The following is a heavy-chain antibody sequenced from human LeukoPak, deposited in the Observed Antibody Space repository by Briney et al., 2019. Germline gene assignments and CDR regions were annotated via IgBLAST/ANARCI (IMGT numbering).Heavy chain of an antibody. CDR3: ARRLTAAGTDPFDY. CDR2: IYTSGST. Sequence: PSETLSLTCTVSGGSISSYYWSWIRQPPGKGLEWIGYIYTSGSTNYNPSLKSRVTISVDTSKNQFSLKLSSVTAADTAVYYCARRLTAAGTDPFDYWGQGTLVTVSS. V-gene: IGHV4-4*09. D-gene: IGHD6-13*01. J-gene: IGHJ4*02. CDR1: GGSISSYY.